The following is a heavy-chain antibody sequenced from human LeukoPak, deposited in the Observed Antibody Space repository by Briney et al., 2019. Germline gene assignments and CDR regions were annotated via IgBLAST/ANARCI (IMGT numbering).Heavy chain of an antibody. D-gene: IGHD1-26*01. Sequence: TLSLTCTVSGDSISRGRYYWSWVRQPAGKELEWIGRIYASGKTDYNPYTPSLKSRVAMSLDTSKNQVSLYLTSVTAADTAVYYCARAIRGKWELRSAYYFDYWGQGTLVTVSS. J-gene: IGHJ4*02. CDR2: IYASGKT. V-gene: IGHV4-61*02. CDR3: ARAIRGKWELRSAYYFDY. CDR1: GDSISRGRYY.